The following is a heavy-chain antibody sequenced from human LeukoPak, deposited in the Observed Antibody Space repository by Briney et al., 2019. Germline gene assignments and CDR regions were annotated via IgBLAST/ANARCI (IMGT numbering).Heavy chain of an antibody. D-gene: IGHD3-10*01. CDR1: GYTFTSYG. CDR2: ISAYNGNT. CDR3: ARERFYSSGSYNNRIDN. Sequence: ASVKVSCKASGYTFTSYGISWVRQAPGQGLEWMGWISAYNGNTNYAQKLQGRVTMTTDTSTSTAYMELRSLRSDDTAVYYCARERFYSSGSYNNRIDNWGQGTLVTVSS. J-gene: IGHJ4*02. V-gene: IGHV1-18*01.